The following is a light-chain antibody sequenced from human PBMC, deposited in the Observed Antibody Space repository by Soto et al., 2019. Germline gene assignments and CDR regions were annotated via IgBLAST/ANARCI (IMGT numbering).Light chain of an antibody. CDR1: QSVTTR. V-gene: IGKV3-15*01. CDR2: GAS. Sequence: EIVLTQSPATLSMSPGERATLSCRASQSVTTRLAWYQQKPGQAPRLLIYGASTRATGIPARFSDSRSDTEFTLTISSLQSEDFAVYYCQQYNNWPPYTFGQGTKLEIK. CDR3: QQYNNWPPYT. J-gene: IGKJ2*01.